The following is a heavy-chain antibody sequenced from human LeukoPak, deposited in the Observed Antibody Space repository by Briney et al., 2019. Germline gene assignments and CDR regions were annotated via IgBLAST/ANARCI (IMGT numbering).Heavy chain of an antibody. CDR2: ISGSGGST. J-gene: IGHJ4*02. V-gene: IGHV3-23*01. CDR3: AKRAGDY. CDR1: GFTFSSYA. Sequence: GGSLRLSCAASGFTFSSYAMSWVRQAPGKGLEWVSTISGSGGSTYYADSVKGRFTTSRDNSKNTLFLHIHSLRAEDTAIYYCAKRAGDYWGQGTLVTISS.